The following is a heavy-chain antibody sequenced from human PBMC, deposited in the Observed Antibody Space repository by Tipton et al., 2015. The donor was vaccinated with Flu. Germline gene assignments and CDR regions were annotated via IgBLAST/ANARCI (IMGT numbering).Heavy chain of an antibody. CDR3: ARHILYSNAWGSIDS. J-gene: IGHJ4*02. CDR2: VCRHGGT. D-gene: IGHD2-21*01. V-gene: IGHV3-66*02. CDR1: GFTVSANY. Sequence: SLRLSCAASGFTVSANYISWVRQAPGRGLEWVSIVCRHGGTYYADSVRGRFTIPRDNPKNTVYLQMNRLRVEDTAVFYCARHILYSNAWGSIDSWGQGTLVSVSS.